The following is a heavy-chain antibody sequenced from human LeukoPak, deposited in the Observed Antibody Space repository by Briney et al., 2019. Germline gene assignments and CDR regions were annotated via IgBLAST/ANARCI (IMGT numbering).Heavy chain of an antibody. CDR3: VHSSSWCTARVEY. Sequence: SETLSLTCAVYGGSLTAYYWTWIRQPPGKGLEWIGEINHSGSTNYNPSLKSRVTISVDTSKNQFSLKLSSVTAADTAVYYCVHSSSWCTARVEYWGQGTLVTVSS. V-gene: IGHV4-34*01. D-gene: IGHD6-13*01. CDR2: INHSGST. J-gene: IGHJ4*02. CDR1: GGSLTAYY.